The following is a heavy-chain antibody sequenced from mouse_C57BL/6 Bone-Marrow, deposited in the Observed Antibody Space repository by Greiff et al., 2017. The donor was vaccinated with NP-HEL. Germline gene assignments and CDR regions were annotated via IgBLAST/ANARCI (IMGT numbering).Heavy chain of an antibody. CDR1: GYTFTSYW. J-gene: IGHJ4*01. Sequence: VQLQQPGAELVMPGASVKLSCKASGYTFTSYWMHWVKQRPGQGLEWIGEIDPSDSYTNYNQKFKGKSTLTVDKSSSTAYMQLSSLTSEDSAVYYCARDYSKKSYAMDYWGQGTSVTVSS. V-gene: IGHV1-69*01. D-gene: IGHD2-5*01. CDR2: IDPSDSYT. CDR3: ARDYSKKSYAMDY.